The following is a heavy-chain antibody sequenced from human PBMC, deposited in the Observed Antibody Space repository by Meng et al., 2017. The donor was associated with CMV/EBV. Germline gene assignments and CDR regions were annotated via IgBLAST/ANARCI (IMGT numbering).Heavy chain of an antibody. CDR3: ARDLYDFWSGYYTYEIIY. CDR1: GFTFSSYS. J-gene: IGHJ4*02. V-gene: IGHV3-21*01. D-gene: IGHD3-3*01. Sequence: GGSLRFSCAASGFTFSSYSMNWVRQAPGKGLEWVSSISSSGSYIYYADSVKGRFTISRDNAKNSLYLQMNSLRAEDTAVYYCARDLYDFWSGYYTYEIIYWGQGTLVTVSS. CDR2: ISSSGSYI.